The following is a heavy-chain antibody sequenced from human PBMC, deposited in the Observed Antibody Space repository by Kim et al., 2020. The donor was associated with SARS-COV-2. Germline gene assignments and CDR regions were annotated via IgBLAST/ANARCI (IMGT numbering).Heavy chain of an antibody. CDR2: ISSNGGST. Sequence: GGSLRLSCSASGFTFSSYAMHWVRQAPGKGLEYVSAISSNGGSTYYADSVKGRFTISRDNSKNTLYLQMSSLRAEDTAVYYCVKSRTGELRLFDYWGQGTLVTVSS. CDR3: VKSRTGELRLFDY. D-gene: IGHD1-7*01. CDR1: GFTFSSYA. J-gene: IGHJ4*02. V-gene: IGHV3-64D*06.